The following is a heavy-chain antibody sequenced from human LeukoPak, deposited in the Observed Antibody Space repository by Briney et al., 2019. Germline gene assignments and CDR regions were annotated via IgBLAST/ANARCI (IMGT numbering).Heavy chain of an antibody. CDR2: MYYSGTT. J-gene: IGHJ5*02. CDR1: GGSISSGDYY. Sequence: SETLSLTCTVSGGSISSGDYYWSWIRQPPGKGLEWIGHMYYSGTTYYNPSLKSRVTILIGTSKNQFSLKLSSVTAADTAVYYCARSATRGVPNWSDPWGQGTLVTVSS. D-gene: IGHD1-14*01. V-gene: IGHV4-30-4*08. CDR3: ARSATRGVPNWSDP.